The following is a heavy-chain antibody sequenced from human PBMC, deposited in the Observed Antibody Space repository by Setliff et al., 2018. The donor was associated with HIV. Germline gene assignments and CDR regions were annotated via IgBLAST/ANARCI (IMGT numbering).Heavy chain of an antibody. CDR3: ARDSHTSPDY. J-gene: IGHJ4*02. Sequence: GGSLRLSCVASGFTFSTFAMHWVRQAPGKGLEWVSVISYDGSRISYADSVKGRFTISRDDSKNTLFLQLNTLRAEDTAVYYCARDSHTSPDYWGQGTLVTVSS. D-gene: IGHD2-2*01. CDR1: GFTFSTFA. V-gene: IGHV3-30*07. CDR2: ISYDGSRI.